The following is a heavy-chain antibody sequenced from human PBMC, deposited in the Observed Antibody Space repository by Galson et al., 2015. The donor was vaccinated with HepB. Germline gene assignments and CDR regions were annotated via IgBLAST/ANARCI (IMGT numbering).Heavy chain of an antibody. D-gene: IGHD2-8*01. CDR3: AKELRYANTNDGISLDY. CDR1: GFTFNSFA. V-gene: IGHV3-23*01. CDR2: VSGSGDYT. J-gene: IGHJ4*02. Sequence: SLRLAGAASGFTFNSFAMSWVRQAPGEGLNWVSAVSGSGDYTYHAAFGTGRFTTPRDNSENTLSLHMNSLRPEDTAVYYCAKELRYANTNDGISLDYWGQGTLVTVSS.